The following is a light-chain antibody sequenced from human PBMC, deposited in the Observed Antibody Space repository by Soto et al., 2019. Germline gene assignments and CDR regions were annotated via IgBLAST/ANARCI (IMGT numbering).Light chain of an antibody. CDR1: SSDVGGYNY. CDR2: EVS. CDR3: SSYTSSSTLV. J-gene: IGLJ2*01. V-gene: IGLV2-14*01. Sequence: QSVLTQPASVSGSPGQSITISCTGTSSDVGGYNYVSWYQQHPGKAPKLMIYEVSNRPSGVSNRFSGSKSGNTAFLTISGLPAEDEAVYCCSSYTSSSTLVFGGGTKLTVL.